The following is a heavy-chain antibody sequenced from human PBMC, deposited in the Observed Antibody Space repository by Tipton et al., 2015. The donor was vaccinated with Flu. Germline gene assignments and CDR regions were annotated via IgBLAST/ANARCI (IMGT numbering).Heavy chain of an antibody. D-gene: IGHD3-10*02. CDR1: GDSISSDLYY. J-gene: IGHJ4*02. CDR3: ARWDYVNTGAFDY. V-gene: IGHV4-39*07. CDR2: VSYSGSA. Sequence: TLSLTCAVSGDSISSDLYYWGWIRQPPRKGLEWIGIVSYSGSAYDNPSLKSRVSMSVDTSKNHFSLKLTSVTAADTAIYYCARWDYVNTGAFDYWGLGSLVTVSS.